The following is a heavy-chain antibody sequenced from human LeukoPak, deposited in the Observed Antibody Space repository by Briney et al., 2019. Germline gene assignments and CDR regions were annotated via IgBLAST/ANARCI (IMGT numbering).Heavy chain of an antibody. CDR1: GGSFSGYY. CDR2: INHSGST. CDR3: ARPDILTGYYFDY. D-gene: IGHD3-9*01. V-gene: IGHV4-34*01. J-gene: IGHJ4*02. Sequence: SETLSLTCAVYGGSFSGYYWSWIRQPPGKGLEWIGEINHSGSTNYNPSLKSQVTISVDTSKNQFSLKLSSVTAADTAVYYCARPDILTGYYFDYWGQGTLVTVSS.